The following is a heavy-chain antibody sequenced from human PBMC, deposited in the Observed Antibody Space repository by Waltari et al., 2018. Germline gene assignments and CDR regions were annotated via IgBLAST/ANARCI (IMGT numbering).Heavy chain of an antibody. CDR3: ARAGKYSGYDFGNRIWFDP. Sequence: QVQLQESGPGLVKPSETLSLTCTVSGGSISSYYWSWIRQPPGKGLEWIGYIYYSGSTNYNPSLNSRVTISVYTTKCQFSLKLSSVTAADTAVYYCARAGKYSGYDFGNRIWFDPWGQGTLVTVSS. CDR2: IYYSGST. D-gene: IGHD5-12*01. V-gene: IGHV4-59*01. J-gene: IGHJ5*02. CDR1: GGSISSYY.